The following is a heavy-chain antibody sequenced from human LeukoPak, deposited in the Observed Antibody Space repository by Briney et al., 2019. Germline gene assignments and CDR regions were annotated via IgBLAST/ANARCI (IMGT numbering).Heavy chain of an antibody. V-gene: IGHV1-8*03. CDR1: GYTFTSYD. J-gene: IGHJ3*02. CDR2: MNPNSGNT. D-gene: IGHD3-22*01. Sequence: GASVKVSCKASGYTFTSYDINWVRQATGQGLEWMGWMNPNSGNTGYAQKFQGRVTITRNTSISTAYMELSSLRSEDTAVYYCARGGRLYYYDSSGYLRDAFDIWGQGTMVTVSS. CDR3: ARGGRLYYYDSSGYLRDAFDI.